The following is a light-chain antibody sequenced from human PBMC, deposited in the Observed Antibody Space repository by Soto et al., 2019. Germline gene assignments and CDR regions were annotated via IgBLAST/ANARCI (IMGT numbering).Light chain of an antibody. CDR3: SSYTSSSTLAV. CDR1: SSDVGGYNY. J-gene: IGLJ2*01. V-gene: IGLV2-14*01. Sequence: QSALTQPASVSGSPGQSITISCTGTSSDVGGYNYVSWYQQHPGKAPKLMIYDVSNRPSGVSNRFSGSKSGNTASLTIPGLQAEDEADYYCSSYTSSSTLAVFGGGTKVTVL. CDR2: DVS.